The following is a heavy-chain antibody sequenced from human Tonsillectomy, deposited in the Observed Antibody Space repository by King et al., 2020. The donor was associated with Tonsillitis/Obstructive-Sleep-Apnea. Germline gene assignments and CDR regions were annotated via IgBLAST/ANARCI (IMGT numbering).Heavy chain of an antibody. J-gene: IGHJ2*01. Sequence: VQLVESGGGLVQPGGSLRLSCAASGFTFSNYWVYWVRQAPGKGLEWVANIKQDGSEKYYVDSVKGRFTISRDNAKNSLYLQMNSLRAEDTAVYYCASYKAGGWYFDLWGRGTLVTVSS. V-gene: IGHV3-7*03. CDR2: IKQDGSEK. D-gene: IGHD3-10*01. CDR1: GFTFSNYW. CDR3: ASYKAGGWYFDL.